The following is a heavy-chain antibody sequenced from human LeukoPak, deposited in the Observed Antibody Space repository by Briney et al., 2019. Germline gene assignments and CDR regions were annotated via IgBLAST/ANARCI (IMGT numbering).Heavy chain of an antibody. CDR1: GGSISSGSYY. Sequence: SETLSVTCTVSGGSISSGSYYWSWIRQPAGKGLEWIGRIYTSGSTNYNPSLKSRVTISVDTSKNQFSLKLSSVTAADTAVYYCARVATWVSWFDPWGQGTLVTVSS. CDR3: ARVATWVSWFDP. D-gene: IGHD5-12*01. CDR2: IYTSGST. V-gene: IGHV4-61*02. J-gene: IGHJ5*02.